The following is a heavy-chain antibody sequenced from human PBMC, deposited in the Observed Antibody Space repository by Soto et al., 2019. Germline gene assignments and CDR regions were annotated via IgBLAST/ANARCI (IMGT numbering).Heavy chain of an antibody. CDR3: ARELVRGTLYYDYYGMDV. V-gene: IGHV3-48*03. CDR1: GFAFRSDE. CDR2: ISSSGSTI. Sequence: LRHSGAPAGFAFRSDEINWVSQALGKGLEWVSYISSSGSTIYYADSVKGRFTISRDNAKNSLYLQMNSLRAEDTAVYYCARELVRGTLYYDYYGMDVWGQGTTVPVSS. J-gene: IGHJ6*02. D-gene: IGHD3-10*01.